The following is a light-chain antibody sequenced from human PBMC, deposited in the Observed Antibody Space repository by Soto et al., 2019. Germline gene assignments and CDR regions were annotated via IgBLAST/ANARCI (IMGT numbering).Light chain of an antibody. J-gene: IGKJ4*01. Sequence: IVMTQSPATLSVSPGERVTLSCRASQNVGTNLAWYQQKPGQAPRLLSYGSSTRATGIPAPFSGSGSGTEFTLTISSLQSEESAVYYCQQYNNWGLSFGGGTKVEIK. CDR2: GSS. CDR1: QNVGTN. CDR3: QQYNNWGLS. V-gene: IGKV3D-15*01.